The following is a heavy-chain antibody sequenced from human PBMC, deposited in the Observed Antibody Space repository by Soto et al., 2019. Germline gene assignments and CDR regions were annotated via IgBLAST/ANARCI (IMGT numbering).Heavy chain of an antibody. V-gene: IGHV4-39*01. CDR2: SYYRGST. D-gene: IGHD3-3*01. CDR3: ATADGFGVVTPFFEY. J-gene: IGHJ4*02. Sequence: QLQLQESGPGLVKPSETLSLTCTVSGGSISSRSHYWGWIRQSPGKHLEWIGSSYYRGSTHYNPSLKTRVTISVDTSKNQVSLRVYSVTAADTAVYDGATADGFGVVTPFFEYWGQGILVTVSS. CDR1: GGSISSRSHY.